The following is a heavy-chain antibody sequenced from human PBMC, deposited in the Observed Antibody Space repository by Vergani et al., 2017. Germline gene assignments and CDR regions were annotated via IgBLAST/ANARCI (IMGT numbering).Heavy chain of an antibody. CDR1: GFTFSSYS. Sequence: EVQLVESGGGLVKPGGSLRLSCAASGFTFSSYSMNWVRQAPGKGLEWVSSISSSSSYIYYADSVKGRFTISRDNAKISLYLQMNSLRAEDTAVYYCATGGYCTNGVCYRQYYFDYWGQGTLVTVSS. CDR2: ISSSSSYI. D-gene: IGHD2-8*01. CDR3: ATGGYCTNGVCYRQYYFDY. J-gene: IGHJ4*02. V-gene: IGHV3-21*04.